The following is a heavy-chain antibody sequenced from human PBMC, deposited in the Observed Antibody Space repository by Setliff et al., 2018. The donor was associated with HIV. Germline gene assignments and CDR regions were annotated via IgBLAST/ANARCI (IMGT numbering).Heavy chain of an antibody. CDR2: IYYSGST. CDR3: ARVYSSGYYRAGGYYMDV. CDR1: GGSISSRSYF. J-gene: IGHJ6*03. D-gene: IGHD3-22*01. V-gene: IGHV4-39*07. Sequence: LSLTCTVSGGSISSRSYFWGWIRQPPGKGLECIGNIYYSGSTSYNPSLKSRVTISVDTSKNQFSLKLSSVTAADTAVYYCARVYSSGYYRAGGYYMDVWGKGTTVTVSS.